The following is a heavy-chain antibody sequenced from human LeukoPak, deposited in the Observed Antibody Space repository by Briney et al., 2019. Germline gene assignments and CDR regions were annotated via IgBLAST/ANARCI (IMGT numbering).Heavy chain of an antibody. V-gene: IGHV1-18*01. Sequence: ASVKVSCKASGYTFTSYGISWVRQAPGQGLEWMGWISAYNGNTNYAQKLQGRVTMTTDTSTSTAYMELRSLRSDDTAVYYCARTISQLVLFECFDYWGQGTLVTVSS. CDR1: GYTFTSYG. D-gene: IGHD6-13*01. CDR2: ISAYNGNT. J-gene: IGHJ4*02. CDR3: ARTISQLVLFECFDY.